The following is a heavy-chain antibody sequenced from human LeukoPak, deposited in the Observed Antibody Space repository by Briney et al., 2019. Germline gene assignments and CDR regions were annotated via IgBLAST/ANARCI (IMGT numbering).Heavy chain of an antibody. CDR2: IYSGGST. CDR1: GFSVSSNY. D-gene: IGHD6-13*01. Sequence: GESLRVSCAASGFSVSSNYMSWVRQAPGKGLEWVSVIYSGGSTYYADSVKGRFTISRDNSKNTLYLQMNSLRAEDTAVYYCARVPGIAQLYGMDVWGQGTTVTVSS. V-gene: IGHV3-66*01. J-gene: IGHJ6*02. CDR3: ARVPGIAQLYGMDV.